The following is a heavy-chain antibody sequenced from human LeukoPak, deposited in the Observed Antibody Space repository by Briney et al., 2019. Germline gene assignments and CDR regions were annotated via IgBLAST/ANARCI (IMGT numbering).Heavy chain of an antibody. CDR1: GASISSGAYY. V-gene: IGHV4-31*01. J-gene: IGHJ4*02. CDR2: IYNSGNT. D-gene: IGHD1/OR15-1a*01. CDR3: ARDREGNKGASLDY. Sequence: SETLSLTCTVSGASISSGAYYWSWILQHPAKGLEWIGYIYNSGNTYSNPSLKRVAAMSVDTSKNLFSLRLTSVTAADTAVYYCARDREGNKGASLDYWGQGTLVTVSS.